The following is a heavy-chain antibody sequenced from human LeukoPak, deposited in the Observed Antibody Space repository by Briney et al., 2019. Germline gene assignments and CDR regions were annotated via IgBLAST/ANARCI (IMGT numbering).Heavy chain of an antibody. J-gene: IGHJ4*02. D-gene: IGHD3-10*01. Sequence: GKSLRLSCAASGFTFSNYAMHWVRQAPGKGLEWVSLISSGGTYEYYADSVKGRFTISRDNSKNTLYLQLNSLRAEDTAVYYCARDSTYYYDSGSSGPQYFDNWGRGTLVTVSS. CDR2: ISSGGTYE. V-gene: IGHV3-30*01. CDR1: GFTFSNYA. CDR3: ARDSTYYYDSGSSGPQYFDN.